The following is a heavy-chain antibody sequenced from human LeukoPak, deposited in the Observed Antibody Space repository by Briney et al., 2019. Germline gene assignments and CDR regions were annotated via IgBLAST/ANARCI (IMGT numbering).Heavy chain of an antibody. V-gene: IGHV1-2*06. CDR2: INPNSGGT. CDR3: ARLSGYSYGFDY. Sequence: ASVKVSCKASGYTFTGYYMHWVRQAPGQGLEWMGRINPNSGGTNYAQKFQGRVTMTRDTSISTAYMELSRLRSDDTAVYYCARLSGYSYGFDYWGQGTLVTASS. J-gene: IGHJ4*02. D-gene: IGHD5-18*01. CDR1: GYTFTGYY.